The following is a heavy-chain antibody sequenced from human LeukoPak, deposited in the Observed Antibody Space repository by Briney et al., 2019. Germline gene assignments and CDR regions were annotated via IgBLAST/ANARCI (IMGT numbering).Heavy chain of an antibody. CDR2: ISGSGGST. CDR1: GFTFSSYA. J-gene: IGHJ5*02. V-gene: IGHV3-23*01. D-gene: IGHD3-3*01. CDR3: ARDSEYYDFWSGYYEPNNWFDP. Sequence: PGGSLRLSCAASGFTFSSYAMSWVRQAPGKGLEWVSAISGSGGSTYYADSVKGRFTISRDNSKNTLYLQMNSLRAEDTAVYYCARDSEYYDFWSGYYEPNNWFDPWGQGTLVTVSS.